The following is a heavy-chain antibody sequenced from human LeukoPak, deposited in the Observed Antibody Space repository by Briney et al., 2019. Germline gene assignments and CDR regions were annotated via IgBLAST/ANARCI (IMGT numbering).Heavy chain of an antibody. CDR2: INAHGSST. CDR1: GFTFNSYW. V-gene: IGHV3-74*01. Sequence: GGSLRLSCEASGFTFNSYWMHWVRQAPGKGPVWVSRINAHGSSTNYADSVKGRFTISRDNAKNTVYLQMNSLSAEDTAMYYCTFSSYGDHIGVDAFDMWGQGTMVTVSS. J-gene: IGHJ3*02. CDR3: TFSSYGDHIGVDAFDM. D-gene: IGHD4-17*01.